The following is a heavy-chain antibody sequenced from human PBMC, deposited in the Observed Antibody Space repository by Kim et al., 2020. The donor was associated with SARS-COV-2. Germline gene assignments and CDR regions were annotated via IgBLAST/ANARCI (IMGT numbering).Heavy chain of an antibody. V-gene: IGHV1-69*04. Sequence: SVKVSCKASGGTFSSYAISWVRQAPGQGLEWMGRIIPILGIANYAQKFQGRVTITADKSTSTAYMELSSLRSEDTAVYYCASIVGATNWFDPWGQGTLVTVSS. CDR1: GGTFSSYA. CDR2: IIPILGIA. J-gene: IGHJ5*02. D-gene: IGHD1-26*01. CDR3: ASIVGATNWFDP.